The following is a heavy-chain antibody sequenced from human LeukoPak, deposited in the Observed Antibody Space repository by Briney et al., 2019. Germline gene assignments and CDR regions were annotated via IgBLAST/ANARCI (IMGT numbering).Heavy chain of an antibody. CDR1: GFSFDDYA. J-gene: IGHJ4*02. CDR3: AKDIGSLKYWYDESHYSGAIDY. CDR2: ISWNSGSI. D-gene: IGHD3-22*01. V-gene: IGHV3-9*01. Sequence: GGSLRLSCAASGFSFDDYAMRWVRQAPGKGLEWVAGISWNSGSIDYVDCVKGRFTISRDNAKNSVYLQMNNLRVEDTAFYYCAKDIGSLKYWYDESHYSGAIDYWGQGTLVTVSS.